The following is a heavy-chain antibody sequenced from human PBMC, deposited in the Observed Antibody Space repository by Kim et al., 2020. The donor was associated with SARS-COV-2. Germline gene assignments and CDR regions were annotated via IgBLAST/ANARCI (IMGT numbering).Heavy chain of an antibody. CDR3: AKDSGSSDIQGAIDY. J-gene: IGHJ4*02. CDR1: GFTFSSYA. CDR2: ISGSGGST. D-gene: IGHD1-26*01. Sequence: GGSLRLSCAASGFTFSSYAMSWVRQAPGKGLEWVSAISGSGGSTYYADSVKGRFTISRDNSKNTLYLQMNSLRAEDTAVYYCAKDSGSSDIQGAIDYWGQGSLVTVSS. V-gene: IGHV3-23*01.